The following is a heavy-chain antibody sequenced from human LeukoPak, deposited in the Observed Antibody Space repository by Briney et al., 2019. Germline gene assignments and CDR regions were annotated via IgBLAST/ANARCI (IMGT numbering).Heavy chain of an antibody. Sequence: GGSLRLSCAASGFTFSSYGMHWVRQAPGKGLEWVAFIRYDGSNKYCADSVKGRFTISRDNSKNTLYLQMNSLRAEDTAVYYCAKTTGAPTPYDYWGQGTLVTVSS. CDR1: GFTFSSYG. V-gene: IGHV3-30*02. J-gene: IGHJ4*02. D-gene: IGHD1-1*01. CDR3: AKTTGAPTPYDY. CDR2: IRYDGSNK.